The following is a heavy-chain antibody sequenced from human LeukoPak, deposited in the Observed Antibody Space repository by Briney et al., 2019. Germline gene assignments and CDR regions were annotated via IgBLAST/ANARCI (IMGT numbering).Heavy chain of an antibody. CDR1: GGSISSYY. CDR2: IYFSGST. Sequence: SETLSLTCTVSGGSISSYYWSWIRQPPGKGLEWIGFIYFSGSTNYNPSLRSRVTISTDTSKNQFSLKLSSVTAADTAVYYCATGGAAARTFEYWGLGTLVTASS. J-gene: IGHJ4*02. CDR3: ATGGAAARTFEY. V-gene: IGHV4-59*01. D-gene: IGHD6-13*01.